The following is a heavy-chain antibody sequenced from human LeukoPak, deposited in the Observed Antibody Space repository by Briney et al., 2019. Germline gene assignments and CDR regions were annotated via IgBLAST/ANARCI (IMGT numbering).Heavy chain of an antibody. J-gene: IGHJ3*02. CDR1: GYTFTSYA. V-gene: IGHV7-4-1*02. D-gene: IGHD3-22*01. Sequence: GASVKVSCKASGYTFTSYAMNWVRQAPGQGLEWMGWINTNTGNPTYAQGFTGRFVFSLDTSVSTAYLQISSLKAEDTAVYYCAREEDYYDSSGYSPTGSAFDIWGQGTMVTVSS. CDR2: INTNTGNP. CDR3: AREEDYYDSSGYSPTGSAFDI.